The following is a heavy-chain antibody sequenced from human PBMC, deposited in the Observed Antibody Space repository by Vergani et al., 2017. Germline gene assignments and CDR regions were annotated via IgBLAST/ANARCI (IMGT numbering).Heavy chain of an antibody. CDR3: ARDRATVTPNYYYYYMDV. D-gene: IGHD4-11*01. CDR1: GGSISSGGYS. V-gene: IGHV4-30-2*01. Sequence: QLQLQESGSGLVKPSQTLSLTCAVSGGSISSGGYSWSWIRQPPGKGLEWIGEINHSGSTNYNPSLKSRVTISVDTSKNQFSLKLSSVTAADTAVYYCARDRATVTPNYYYYYMDVWGKGTTVTVSS. J-gene: IGHJ6*03. CDR2: INHSGST.